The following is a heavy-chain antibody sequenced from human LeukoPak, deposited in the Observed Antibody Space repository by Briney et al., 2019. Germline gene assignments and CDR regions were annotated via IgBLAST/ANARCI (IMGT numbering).Heavy chain of an antibody. CDR3: ARDRFRPKRYGMDV. CDR1: GFTFSSYA. Sequence: GRSLRLSCAASGFTFSSYAMHWVRQAPGKGLEWVAVISYDGSNKYYADSVKGRFTISRDNSKNTLYLQMNSLRAEDTAVYYCARDRFRPKRYGMDVWGQGTTVTVSS. CDR2: ISYDGSNK. J-gene: IGHJ6*02. V-gene: IGHV3-30-3*01.